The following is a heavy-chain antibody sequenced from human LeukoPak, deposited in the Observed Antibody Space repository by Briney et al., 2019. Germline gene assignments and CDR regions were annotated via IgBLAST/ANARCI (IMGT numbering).Heavy chain of an antibody. Sequence: SVTVSCTASGGTFSSYAISWVRQAPGQGLEWMGSIIPIFGIANYAQKFQGRVTITADKSTSTAYMELSSLRSEDTGVYYCARYYYDKRIYYYYGMDVWGQGTTVTVSS. J-gene: IGHJ6*02. V-gene: IGHV1-69*04. CDR2: IIPIFGIA. CDR3: ARYYYDKRIYYYYGMDV. D-gene: IGHD3-22*01. CDR1: GGTFSSYA.